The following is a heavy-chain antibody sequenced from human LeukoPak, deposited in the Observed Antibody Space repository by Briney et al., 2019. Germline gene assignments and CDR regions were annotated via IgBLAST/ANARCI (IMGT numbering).Heavy chain of an antibody. CDR3: VRDRGTYRPIDY. V-gene: IGHV3-11*01. CDR1: GFTFSDYY. CDR2: ISGPGSII. J-gene: IGHJ4*02. Sequence: GGSLRLSCAASGFTFSDYYMSWIRQAPGKGLEWVSYISGPGSIIHYADSVKGRFTISRDNAQNSLYLQMNSLRAEDTAIYYCVRDRGTYRPIDYWGQGTLVTVSS. D-gene: IGHD1-26*01.